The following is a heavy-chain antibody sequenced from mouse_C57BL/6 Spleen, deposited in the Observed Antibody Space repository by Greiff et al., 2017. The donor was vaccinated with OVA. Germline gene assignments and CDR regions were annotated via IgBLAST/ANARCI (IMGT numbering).Heavy chain of an antibody. CDR2: IHPNSGST. V-gene: IGHV1-64*01. CDR1: GYTFTSYW. J-gene: IGHJ2*01. CDR3: ARNWDAFDY. D-gene: IGHD4-1*01. Sequence: VKLQESGAELVKPGASVKLSCKASGYTFTSYWMHWVKQRPGQGLEWIGMIHPNSGSTNYNEKFKSKATLTVDKSSSTAYMQLSSLTSEDSAVYYCARNWDAFDYWGQGTTLTVSS.